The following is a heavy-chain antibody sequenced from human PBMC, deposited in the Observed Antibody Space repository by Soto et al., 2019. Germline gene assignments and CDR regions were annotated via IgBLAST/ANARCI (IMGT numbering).Heavy chain of an antibody. V-gene: IGHV1-3*01. D-gene: IGHD3-10*01. J-gene: IGHJ5*02. CDR1: GYTFSNYG. CDR3: ARVKFTMFRGVPGINWFVP. CDR2: INAGNGNT. Sequence: ASVKVSCKASGYTFSNYGIHWVRQAPGQRLEWMGWINAGNGNTKYSQKFQGRVTITRDTSASTAYMELSSLRSEDTAVYYCARVKFTMFRGVPGINWFVPWG.